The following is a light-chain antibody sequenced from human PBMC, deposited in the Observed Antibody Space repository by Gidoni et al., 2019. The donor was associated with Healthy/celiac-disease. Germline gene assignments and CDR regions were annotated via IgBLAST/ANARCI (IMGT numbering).Light chain of an antibody. CDR2: AAS. CDR1: QSISSY. V-gene: IGKV1-39*01. Sequence: IQMTQSPSSLSASGGDRVTITCRASQSISSYLNWYQQKPGKAPKLLNYAASSLQSGVPSRFSGSGSGTDFTLTISSLQPEDFATYYCQQSYSTPPLTFGGGTKVEIK. CDR3: QQSYSTPPLT. J-gene: IGKJ4*01.